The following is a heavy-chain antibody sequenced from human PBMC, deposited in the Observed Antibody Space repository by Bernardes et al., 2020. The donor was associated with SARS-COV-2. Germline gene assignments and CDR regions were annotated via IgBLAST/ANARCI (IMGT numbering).Heavy chain of an antibody. CDR1: GFTFSTSP. CDR3: VKEDGNDYGDYVFGA. Sequence: GGSLRLSCAASGFTFSTSPMSWVRQAPGKGLEWVSAISSSGGSTFYADSVKGRFTISRDNSKNTLFLLMNSLRVEDTAVYYCVKEDGNDYGDYVFGAWGQGTLVTVTS. J-gene: IGHJ5*02. CDR2: ISSSGGST. V-gene: IGHV3-23*01. D-gene: IGHD4-17*01.